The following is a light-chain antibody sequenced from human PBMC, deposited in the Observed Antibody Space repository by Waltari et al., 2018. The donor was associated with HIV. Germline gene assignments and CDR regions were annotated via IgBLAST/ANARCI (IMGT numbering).Light chain of an antibody. CDR2: SSS. CDR3: RQTYSSPLT. Sequence: DIQMTQSPSSLSTSVGDRVTIACRSSHNITTYLNWYQQKPGKAPKLLIFSSSTLQSGVPSRFSGSRSETDFTLSLTSPPPDDSATYHCRQTYSSPLTLGGGTSVEI. CDR1: HNITTY. V-gene: IGKV1-39*01. J-gene: IGKJ4*01.